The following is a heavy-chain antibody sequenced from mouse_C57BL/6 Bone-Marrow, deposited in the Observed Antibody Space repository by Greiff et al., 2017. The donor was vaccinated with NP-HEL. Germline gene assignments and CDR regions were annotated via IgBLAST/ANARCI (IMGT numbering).Heavy chain of an antibody. D-gene: IGHD2-4*01. CDR2: ISYDGSN. Sequence: EVKLMESGPGLVKPSQSLSLTCSVTGYSITSGYYWNWIRQFPGNKLEWMGYISYDGSNNYNPSLKNRISITRDTSKNQFFLKLNSVTTEDTATYYCARWRGLRPYFDYWGQGTTLTVSS. V-gene: IGHV3-6*01. CDR1: GYSITSGYY. J-gene: IGHJ2*01. CDR3: ARWRGLRPYFDY.